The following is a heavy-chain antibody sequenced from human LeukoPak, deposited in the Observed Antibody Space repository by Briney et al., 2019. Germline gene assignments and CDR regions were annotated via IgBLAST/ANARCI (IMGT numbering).Heavy chain of an antibody. CDR3: AKDLGEMATHPGDY. V-gene: IGHV3-23*01. Sequence: GGSLRLSCAASGFTFSKYAMTWVRQARGRGLELISAIYGSGANTYYADSVKGRFTISRDNSKNTVYLQMNSLRDEDTAVYYCAKDLGEMATHPGDYWGQGTLVTVSS. J-gene: IGHJ4*02. CDR1: GFTFSKYA. D-gene: IGHD5-24*01. CDR2: IYGSGANT.